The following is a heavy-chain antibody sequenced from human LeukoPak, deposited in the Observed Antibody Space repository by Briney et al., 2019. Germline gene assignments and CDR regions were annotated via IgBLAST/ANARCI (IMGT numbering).Heavy chain of an antibody. Sequence: ASVKVSCKASGYTFTGYYIHWVRQAPGQGLEWTGWINPNSGGTNYAQKFQGRVTMTRDTSISTAYMELSRLRSDDTAVYYCARVPTYYYGSSGYSLAYWGQGTLVTVSS. D-gene: IGHD3-22*01. J-gene: IGHJ4*02. CDR3: ARVPTYYYGSSGYSLAY. CDR2: INPNSGGT. CDR1: GYTFTGYY. V-gene: IGHV1-2*02.